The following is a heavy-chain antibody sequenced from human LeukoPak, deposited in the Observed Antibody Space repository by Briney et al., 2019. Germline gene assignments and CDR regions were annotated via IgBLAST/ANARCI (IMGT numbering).Heavy chain of an antibody. V-gene: IGHV3-30*02. CDR1: GFTFSSYG. CDR3: AREATERASGSYFDY. D-gene: IGHD1-26*01. CDR2: IRYDGSNK. J-gene: IGHJ4*02. Sequence: GGSLRLSCAASGFTFSSYGMHWVRQAPGKGLEWVAFIRYDGSNKYYADSVKGRFTISRDNAKNSLYLQMNSLRAEDTAVYYCAREATERASGSYFDYWGQGTLVTVSS.